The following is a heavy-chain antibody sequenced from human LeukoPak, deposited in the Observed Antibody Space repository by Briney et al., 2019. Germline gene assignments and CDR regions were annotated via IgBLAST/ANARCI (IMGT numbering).Heavy chain of an antibody. Sequence: SETLSLTCTVSGGSISSYYWSWIRQPPKKGLEWIGYVYYSGATIYNPSLKSRVTISVDTSKNQFSLKLSSVTAADTAVYYCARAPYSSSWYYFDYWGQGTLVTVSS. CDR2: VYYSGAT. CDR3: ARAPYSSSWYYFDY. D-gene: IGHD6-13*01. J-gene: IGHJ4*02. CDR1: GGSISSYY. V-gene: IGHV4-59*01.